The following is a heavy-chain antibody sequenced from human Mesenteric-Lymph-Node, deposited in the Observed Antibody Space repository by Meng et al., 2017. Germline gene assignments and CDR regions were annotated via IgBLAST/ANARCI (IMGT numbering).Heavy chain of an antibody. Sequence: GGSLRLSCAASGFTFDDYAMHWVRQAPGKGLEWVASISRNSGTIDYADSVKGRFTISRDNAKNSLYLQMNNLRDEDTALYYCAKGQKGYCTRGICYDRTGDSFDNWGQGTLVTVSS. CDR3: AKGQKGYCTRGICYDRTGDSFDN. J-gene: IGHJ4*02. CDR1: GFTFDDYA. CDR2: ISRNSGTI. V-gene: IGHV3-9*01. D-gene: IGHD2-8*02.